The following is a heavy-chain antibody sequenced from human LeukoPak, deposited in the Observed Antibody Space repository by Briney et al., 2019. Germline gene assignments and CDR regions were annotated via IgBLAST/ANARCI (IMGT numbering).Heavy chain of an antibody. J-gene: IGHJ5*02. CDR2: INPHSGGT. D-gene: IGHD2-2*02. Sequence: ASVKVSCKASGYTFTGYYIHWVRQAPGQGLEWMGWINPHSGGTNYAQKFQGRVTITADESTRTAYMELSSLRSEDTAVYYCARVTGGRYCSTTSCYMRGWFDPWGQGTLVTVSS. CDR1: GYTFTGYY. V-gene: IGHV1-2*02. CDR3: ARVTGGRYCSTTSCYMRGWFDP.